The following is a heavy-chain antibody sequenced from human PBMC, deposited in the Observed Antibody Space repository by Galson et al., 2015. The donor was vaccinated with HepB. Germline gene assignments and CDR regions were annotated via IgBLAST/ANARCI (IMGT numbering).Heavy chain of an antibody. CDR3: ARGPWFGELTGILVLQH. CDR1: GYTFTTYG. V-gene: IGHV1-18*04. CDR2: INPDNGNT. J-gene: IGHJ1*01. D-gene: IGHD3-10*01. Sequence: SVKVSCKASGYTFTTYGITYVRQAPGQGLEWVGWINPDNGNTNYAQKPQGRVTMTTDTSTSTAYMELRNLRSDDTAVYYCARGPWFGELTGILVLQHWGQGTLVSVSS.